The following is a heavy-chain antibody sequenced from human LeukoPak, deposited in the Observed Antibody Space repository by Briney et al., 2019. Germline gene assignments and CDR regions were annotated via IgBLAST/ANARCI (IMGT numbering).Heavy chain of an antibody. CDR3: ARHEGEWEPNFDY. CDR2: IYYSGST. CDR1: GGSISSSSYY. Sequence: PSETLSLTCTVSGGSISSSSYYWGWIRQPPGKGLEWIGSIYYSGSTYYNPSLKSRVTISVDTSKNQFSLKLSSVTAADTAVYYCARHEGEWEPNFDYWGQGTLVTVSS. D-gene: IGHD1-26*01. J-gene: IGHJ4*02. V-gene: IGHV4-39*01.